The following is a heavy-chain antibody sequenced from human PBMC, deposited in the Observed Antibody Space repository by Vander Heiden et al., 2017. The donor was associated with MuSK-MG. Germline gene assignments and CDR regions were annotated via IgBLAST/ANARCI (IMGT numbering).Heavy chain of an antibody. CDR3: AHDTLCRGYDYG. J-gene: IGHJ6*01. Sequence: QITLKESGPTLVKPTQTLTLTCTFSGFSLSTSGVGVGWIRQPPGQARELIAVIYWDDENRYSPALKSRPTITKDTAKNQVVLTMPNMDTVDTARWCWAHDTLCRGYDYG. CDR2: IYWDDEN. D-gene: IGHD2-15*01. CDR1: GFSLSTSGVG. V-gene: IGHV2-5*02.